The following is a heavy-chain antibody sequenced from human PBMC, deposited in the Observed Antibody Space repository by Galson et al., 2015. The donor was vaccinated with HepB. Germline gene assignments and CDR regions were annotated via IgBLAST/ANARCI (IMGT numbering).Heavy chain of an antibody. CDR3: AKELYSSSWYDYYYYYGMDV. CDR1: GFTFSSYG. V-gene: IGHV3-33*06. D-gene: IGHD6-13*01. Sequence: SLRLSCAASGFTFSSYGMHWVRQAPGKGLEWVSVIWYDGSNEYYVDSVKGRFTISRDNSKNTLYLQMNSLRAEDTAVYYCAKELYSSSWYDYYYYYGMDVWGQGTTVTVSS. J-gene: IGHJ6*02. CDR2: IWYDGSNE.